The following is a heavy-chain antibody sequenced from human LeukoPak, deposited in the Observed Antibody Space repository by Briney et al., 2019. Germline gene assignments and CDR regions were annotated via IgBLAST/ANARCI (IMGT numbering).Heavy chain of an antibody. J-gene: IGHJ4*02. Sequence: GGSLRLSCAASAFTFSSYAMSWVRQAPGKGLEWVSSISTSDGTTYYADSVKGRFTISRDNSKNTLYLQVNSLRAEDAAIYYCAKGRTGFSYGYGIDYWGQGTLVTVSS. CDR1: AFTFSSYA. CDR2: ISTSDGTT. D-gene: IGHD5-18*01. V-gene: IGHV3-23*01. CDR3: AKGRTGFSYGYGIDY.